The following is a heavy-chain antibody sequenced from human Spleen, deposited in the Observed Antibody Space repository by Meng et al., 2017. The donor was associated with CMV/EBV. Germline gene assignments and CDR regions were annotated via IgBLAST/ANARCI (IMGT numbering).Heavy chain of an antibody. D-gene: IGHD2-2*01. CDR1: GYSFSSYW. V-gene: IGHV5-51*01. CDR2: IYPGDSDT. J-gene: IGHJ3*02. Sequence: GGSLRLSCKGSGYSFSSYWIGWVRQMPGKGLEWMGIIYPGDSDTRYSPSFQGQVTISADKSISTAYLQWSSLKASDTAMYYCARPLVPAAPGAFDIWGQGTMVTVSS. CDR3: ARPLVPAAPGAFDI.